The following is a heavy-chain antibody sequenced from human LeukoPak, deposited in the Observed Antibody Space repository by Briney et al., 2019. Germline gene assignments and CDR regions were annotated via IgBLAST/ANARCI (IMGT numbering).Heavy chain of an antibody. V-gene: IGHV3-21*01. Sequence: PGWSLRLSCAASGFTFSSYSMNSVRQAPGKGLEWVSSISSSSSYIYYADSVKGRFTISRDNAKNSLYLQMNSLRAEDTAVYYCARDSYSSSWYASNDAFDIWGQGTMVTVSS. CDR1: GFTFSSYS. CDR3: ARDSYSSSWYASNDAFDI. D-gene: IGHD6-13*01. CDR2: ISSSSSYI. J-gene: IGHJ3*02.